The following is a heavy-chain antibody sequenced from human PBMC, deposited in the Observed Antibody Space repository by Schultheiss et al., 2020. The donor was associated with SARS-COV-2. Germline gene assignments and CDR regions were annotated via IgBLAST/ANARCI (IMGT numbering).Heavy chain of an antibody. CDR1: GGTFSNYA. V-gene: IGHV1-69*13. Sequence: SVKVSCKASGGTFSNYAISWVRQAPGQGLEWMGGIIPIFCTANYAQKFQGRVTITADESTSTAYMELSSLRSEDTAVYYCASWGEGWAAAAYYYGMDVWGQGTTVTVSS. CDR2: IIPIFCTA. J-gene: IGHJ6*02. D-gene: IGHD6-13*01. CDR3: ASWGEGWAAAAYYYGMDV.